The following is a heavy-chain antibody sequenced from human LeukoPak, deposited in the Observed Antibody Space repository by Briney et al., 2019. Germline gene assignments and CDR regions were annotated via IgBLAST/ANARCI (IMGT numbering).Heavy chain of an antibody. J-gene: IGHJ6*02. CDR3: ARKAIVVVVAADLYGMDV. CDR2: IIPIFGTA. D-gene: IGHD2-15*01. Sequence: SVKVSCKASGGTFSSYAISWVRQAPGQGLEWMGGIIPIFGTANYAQKFQGRVTITADESTSTTYMELSSLRSEDTAVYYCARKAIVVVVAADLYGMDVWGQGTTVTVSS. CDR1: GGTFSSYA. V-gene: IGHV1-69*13.